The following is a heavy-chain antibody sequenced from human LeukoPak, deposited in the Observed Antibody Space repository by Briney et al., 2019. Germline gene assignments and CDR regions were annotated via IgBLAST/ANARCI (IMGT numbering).Heavy chain of an antibody. J-gene: IGHJ6*03. D-gene: IGHD2-8*01. CDR2: FSGSGGTT. CDR1: GFTFSCYA. V-gene: IGHV3-23*01. Sequence: PGGSLRLSCAASGFTFSCYAMNWVRQAPGRGLEWVSGFSGSGGTTHYADSVKGRFTISRDNSKNTLYLQMNSLRAEDTAVYYCANGNRCTSPNCLGYYYFYMDVWGKGTTVTVSS. CDR3: ANGNRCTSPNCLGYYYFYMDV.